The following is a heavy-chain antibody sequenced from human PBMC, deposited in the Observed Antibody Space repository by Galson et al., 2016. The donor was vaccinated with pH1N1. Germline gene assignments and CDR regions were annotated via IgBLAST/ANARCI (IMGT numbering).Heavy chain of an antibody. J-gene: IGHJ4*02. Sequence: SLRLSCAVSGFTFKNYGMHWVRQAPGKGLEWLVVIWHDGGDQYYADSVKGRFTISRDDSKNTVFLQMNSLRVEDTAVYYCARGNPPTSGSDYFDFWGQGTLVTVSS. V-gene: IGHV3-33*01. D-gene: IGHD1-26*01. CDR2: IWHDGGDQ. CDR3: ARGNPPTSGSDYFDF. CDR1: GFTFKNYG.